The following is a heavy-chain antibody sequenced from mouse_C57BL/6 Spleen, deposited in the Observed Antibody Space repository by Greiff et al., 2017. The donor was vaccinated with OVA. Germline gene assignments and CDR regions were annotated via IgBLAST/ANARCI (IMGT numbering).Heavy chain of an antibody. CDR3: AREDGYYPFAY. D-gene: IGHD2-3*01. J-gene: IGHJ3*01. V-gene: IGHV5-17*01. Sequence: EVQGVESGGGLVKPGGSLKLSCAASGFTFSDYGMHWVRQAPEKGLEWVAYISSGSSTIYYADTVKGRFTISRDHAKNTLFLQMTSLRSEDTAMYYCAREDGYYPFAYWGQGTLVTVSA. CDR1: GFTFSDYG. CDR2: ISSGSSTI.